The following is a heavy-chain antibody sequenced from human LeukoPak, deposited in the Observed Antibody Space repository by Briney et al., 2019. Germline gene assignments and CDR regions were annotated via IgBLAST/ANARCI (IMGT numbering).Heavy chain of an antibody. J-gene: IGHJ5*02. CDR1: EYTLTELS. D-gene: IGHD2-2*01. V-gene: IGHV1-24*01. Sequence: ASVKVSCKVSEYTLTELSMHWVRQAPGKGLEWMGGFDPEDGETIYAQKFQGRVTMTEDTSTDTAYMELSSLRSEDTAVYYCATYGRGGVPAAKKYPFDPWGQGTLVTVSS. CDR2: FDPEDGET. CDR3: ATYGRGGVPAAKKYPFDP.